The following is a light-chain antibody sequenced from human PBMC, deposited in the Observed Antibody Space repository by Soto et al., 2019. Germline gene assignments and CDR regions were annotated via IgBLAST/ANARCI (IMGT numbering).Light chain of an antibody. V-gene: IGLV1-47*01. CDR3: ATWDDNLSGPSWV. CDR2: RTH. CDR1: SSDFGSNS. J-gene: IGLJ3*02. Sequence: QSVLTQSPSASGTPGQRVTISCSASSSDFGSNSVSWYQHVPGTAPTHLLSRTHQRPSGVPDRLSASTSGTSASLTISDLRSEDEADYYCATWDDNLSGPSWVFGGGTKLTVL.